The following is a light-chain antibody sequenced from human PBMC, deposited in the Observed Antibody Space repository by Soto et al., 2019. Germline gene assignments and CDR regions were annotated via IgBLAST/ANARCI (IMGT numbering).Light chain of an antibody. CDR2: GAS. CDR3: QQYNNWPPWT. V-gene: IGKV3-15*01. Sequence: EVLMTQSPATLSLSRGERSTLSCRASQSVTTNMAWYQQKPGQAPRLLIYGASTRATGIPARFSGSGSGTDFTLTISSLQSEDFAVYYCQQYNNWPPWTFGQGTKVDI. CDR1: QSVTTN. J-gene: IGKJ1*01.